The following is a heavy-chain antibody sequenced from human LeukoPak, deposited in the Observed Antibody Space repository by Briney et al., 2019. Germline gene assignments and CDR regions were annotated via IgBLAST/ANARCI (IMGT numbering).Heavy chain of an antibody. V-gene: IGHV3-15*01. D-gene: IGHD5/OR15-5a*01. Sequence: GGSLRLSCAVSGVSFSNAWMTWVRQAPGKGLEWVGLSRSRSDGGTTEYSAPVKGRFIISRDDSKNTLFLQMNSLKTEDTGVYYCTTDINTIYDRVDWGRGTLVTVSS. CDR2: SRSRSDGGTT. CDR3: TTDINTIYDRVD. CDR1: GVSFSNAW. J-gene: IGHJ4*02.